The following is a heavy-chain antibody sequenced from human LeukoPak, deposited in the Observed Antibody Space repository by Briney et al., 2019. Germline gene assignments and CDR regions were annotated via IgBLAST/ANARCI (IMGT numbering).Heavy chain of an antibody. V-gene: IGHV1-2*02. CDR2: INPNSGVT. J-gene: IGHJ5*02. Sequence: GASVKVSCKSSGYTFTAYYMQWVRQAPGQGLEWMGWINPNSGVTNYAQKFQGRVTMTRDTSISTAYMELSRLRSDDTAVYYCARMADYYDSSGSYYNWFDPWGQGTLVTVSS. D-gene: IGHD3-22*01. CDR1: GYTFTAYY. CDR3: ARMADYYDSSGSYYNWFDP.